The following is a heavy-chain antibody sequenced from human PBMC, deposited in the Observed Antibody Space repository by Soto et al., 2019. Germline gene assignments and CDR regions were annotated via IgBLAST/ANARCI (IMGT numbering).Heavy chain of an antibody. V-gene: IGHV4-59*08. CDR3: ARLCGGDCSADLDY. D-gene: IGHD2-21*01. J-gene: IGHJ4*02. CDR1: GGSISSYY. Sequence: SETLSLTCTVFGGSISSYYWSWIRQPPGKGLEWIGYIYYSGSTNYNPSLKSRVTISVDTSKNQFSLKLSSVTAADTAVYYCARLCGGDCSADLDYWGQGTLVTVSS. CDR2: IYYSGST.